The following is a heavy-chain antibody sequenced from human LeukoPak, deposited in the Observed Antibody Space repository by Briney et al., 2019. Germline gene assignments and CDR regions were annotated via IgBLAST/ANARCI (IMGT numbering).Heavy chain of an antibody. J-gene: IGHJ3*01. Sequence: SETLSLTCTVSGGSISSYYWTWIRQSPGKGLEWIGYIYYSGSTNYSPSLKSRVTMSEDTSQNQFSLKLSSVTAADTAVYYCARPMATINRDTFDLWGQGTMVTVSS. CDR1: GGSISSYY. CDR3: ARPMATINRDTFDL. V-gene: IGHV4-59*08. D-gene: IGHD5-24*01. CDR2: IYYSGST.